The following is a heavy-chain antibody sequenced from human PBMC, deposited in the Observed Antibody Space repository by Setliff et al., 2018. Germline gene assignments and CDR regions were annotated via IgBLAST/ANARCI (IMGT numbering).Heavy chain of an antibody. J-gene: IGHJ6*03. V-gene: IGHV4-61*09. CDR1: GGSLSSYNY. D-gene: IGHD3-3*01. Sequence: SETLSLTCTVSGGSLSSYNYWSWIRQPAGKGLEWIGQIYTDGSTNYNPSLQSRVTISVDTSKNQFSLRLSSVTAADTAVYYCARVSGFLYIDVWGKGTTVTVSS. CDR3: ARVSGFLYIDV. CDR2: IYTDGST.